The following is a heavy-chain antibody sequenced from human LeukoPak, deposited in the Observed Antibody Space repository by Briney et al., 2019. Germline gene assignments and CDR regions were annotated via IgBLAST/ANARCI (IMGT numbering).Heavy chain of an antibody. Sequence: ASVKVSCKVSGYTLTELSMHWVRQAPGKGLEWMGGFDPEDGETIYAQKFQGRVTMTEDTSTDTAYMELRSLRSDDTAVYYCARGPRRDDYVWGSYRYGDFDYWGQGTLVTVSS. CDR2: FDPEDGET. CDR1: GYTLTELS. CDR3: ARGPRRDDYVWGSYRYGDFDY. D-gene: IGHD3-16*02. J-gene: IGHJ4*02. V-gene: IGHV1-24*01.